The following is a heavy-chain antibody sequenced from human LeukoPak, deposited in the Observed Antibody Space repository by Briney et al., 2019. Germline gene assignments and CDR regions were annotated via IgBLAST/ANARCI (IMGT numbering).Heavy chain of an antibody. CDR2: INHSGST. V-gene: IGHV4-34*01. J-gene: IGHJ4*02. CDR3: ARGMRYYDSSGYNY. D-gene: IGHD3-22*01. Sequence: SETLSLTCAVYGGSFSGYYWSWIRQPPGKGLGWIGEINHSGSTNYNPSLKSRVAISVDTSKNQYSLKLSSVTAADTAVYYCARGMRYYDSSGYNYWGQGTLVTVSS. CDR1: GGSFSGYY.